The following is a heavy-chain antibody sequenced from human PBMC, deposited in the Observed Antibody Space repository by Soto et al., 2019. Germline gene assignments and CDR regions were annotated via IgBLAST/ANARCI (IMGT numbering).Heavy chain of an antibody. J-gene: IGHJ4*02. CDR1: GFSLSTRGVG. D-gene: IGHD4-17*01. CDR3: AHRPPYGDFDY. Sequence: QITLKESGPTLVKHTQTLTVTCTFSGFSLSTRGVGVGWISQPPGKALEWLALIYWDDDKRYSPSLKGRLPLTKDTSKNQVVLTINNMDPVDTATYYCAHRPPYGDFDYWGQGTLVTVSS. CDR2: IYWDDDK. V-gene: IGHV2-5*02.